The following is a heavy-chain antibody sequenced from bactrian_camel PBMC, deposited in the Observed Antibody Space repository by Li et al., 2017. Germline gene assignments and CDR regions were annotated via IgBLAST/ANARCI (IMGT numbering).Heavy chain of an antibody. V-gene: IGHV3S40*01. Sequence: DVQLVESGGGLVQPGGSLRLSCAASGFTFSSYDMSWVRQAPGKGLEWVSAINSGGGSTYYADSVKGRFTISRDNAKNTLYLQMNSLKPEDTAMYDCAADLNCRPGWKLPNYYGMSYWDKGTQVTVS. CDR2: INSGGGST. J-gene: IGHJ7*01. CDR1: GFTFSSYD. D-gene: IGHD5*01.